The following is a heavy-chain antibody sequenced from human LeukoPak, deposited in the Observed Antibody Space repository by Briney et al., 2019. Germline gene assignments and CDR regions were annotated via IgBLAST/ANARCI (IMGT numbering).Heavy chain of an antibody. CDR2: ISGSGGST. J-gene: IGHJ4*02. V-gene: IGHV3-23*01. CDR1: GFTFSSYA. CDR3: AKDRHTMIVVVIRPYFDY. Sequence: PGGSLRLSCAASGFTFSSYAMSWVRQAPGKGLEWVSAISGSGGSTYYADSVKGRFTISRDNSKNTLYLQMNSLRAEDTAVYYRAKDRHTMIVVVIRPYFDYWGQGTLVTVSS. D-gene: IGHD3-22*01.